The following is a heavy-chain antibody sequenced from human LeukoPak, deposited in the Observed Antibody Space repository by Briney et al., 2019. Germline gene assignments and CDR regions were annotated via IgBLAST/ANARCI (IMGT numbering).Heavy chain of an antibody. CDR2: IYTNGDT. Sequence: GPSLRLSCAASGFSVSSYYMNWVSQPPGKGLEWVSVIYTNGDTSHTASVKGRLTISRDSSNNTLYLHMNSLKAEDTAVYYCVRAAWELLNWGQGTLVTVSS. J-gene: IGHJ4*02. V-gene: IGHV3-53*01. D-gene: IGHD1-26*01. CDR3: VRAAWELLN. CDR1: GFSVSSYY.